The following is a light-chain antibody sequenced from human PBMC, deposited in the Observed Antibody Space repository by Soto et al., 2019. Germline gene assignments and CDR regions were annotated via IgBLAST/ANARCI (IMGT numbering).Light chain of an antibody. CDR2: GAS. Sequence: EIVLPQSPGTLSLSPGERATLSCRASQSVSNNYLAWYQQKPGQAPRLLIYGASNRATGIPDRFSGSGSGTDFTLTISRLEPEDFAVYYCQQYGTSEIIFGQGTRLEI. J-gene: IGKJ5*01. CDR1: QSVSNNY. CDR3: QQYGTSEII. V-gene: IGKV3-20*01.